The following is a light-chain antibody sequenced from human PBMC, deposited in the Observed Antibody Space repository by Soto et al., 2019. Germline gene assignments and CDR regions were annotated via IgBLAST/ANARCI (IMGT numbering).Light chain of an antibody. J-gene: IGKJ4*01. CDR1: QDISNY. V-gene: IGKV1-33*01. Sequence: DIQMTQSPSSLSASVGDRVTITCQASQDISNYLNWYQQKPGKAPKLLIYDASNLETGVPSRFSGSGSGTDFTFTISTLQPEDIETYYCQQYDNRPLFGGGTKVEIK. CDR2: DAS. CDR3: QQYDNRPL.